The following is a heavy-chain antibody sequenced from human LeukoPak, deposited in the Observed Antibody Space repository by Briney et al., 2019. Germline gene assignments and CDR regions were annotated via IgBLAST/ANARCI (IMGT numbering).Heavy chain of an antibody. V-gene: IGHV4-38-2*01. D-gene: IGHD4-23*01. CDR2: ISHSGLT. J-gene: IGHJ4*02. CDR3: VRHEAGHGGYSDF. CDR1: GYSISSGYY. Sequence: SETLSLTCDVSGYSISSGYYWGWIRQPPGKGPEWIGSISHSGLTYYNPSLQSRVSISVDTSKNQFSLRLSSVTAADTAVYFSVRHEAGHGGYSDFWGQGTLVTVSS.